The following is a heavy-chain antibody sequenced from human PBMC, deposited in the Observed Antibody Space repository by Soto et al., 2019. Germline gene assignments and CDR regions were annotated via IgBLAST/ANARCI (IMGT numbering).Heavy chain of an antibody. CDR2: ISSSSSAI. V-gene: IGHV3-48*02. CDR3: ASDRSLGSNWYYYLES. D-gene: IGHD3-16*01. J-gene: IGHJ4*02. Sequence: VGSLRLSCAASGFTFSTYAMNWVRQFPGRGLEWVSYISSSSSAIDYADSVKGRFTVSRDNAKNSLYLQMNSLRDEDTAVYYCASDRSLGSNWYYYLESWGQGTLVTVSS. CDR1: GFTFSTYA.